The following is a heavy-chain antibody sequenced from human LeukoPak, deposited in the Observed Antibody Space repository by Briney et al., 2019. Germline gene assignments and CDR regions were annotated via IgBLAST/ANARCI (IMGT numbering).Heavy chain of an antibody. D-gene: IGHD2-2*02. CDR1: GFTFSSYW. J-gene: IGHJ4*02. CDR3: AREQYCSSTSCYTSFDY. CDR2: IKQDGSEK. Sequence: GGSLRLSCAASGFTFSSYWMSWVRQAPGKGLEWVANIKQDGSEKYYVDSVKGRFTISRDNAKNSLYLQMNSLRAEDTAVDYCAREQYCSSTSCYTSFDYWGQGTLVTVSS. V-gene: IGHV3-7*01.